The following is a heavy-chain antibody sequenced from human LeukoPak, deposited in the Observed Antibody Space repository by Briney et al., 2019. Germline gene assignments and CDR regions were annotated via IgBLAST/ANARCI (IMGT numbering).Heavy chain of an antibody. Sequence: ASVKVSCKASGYTFTSYGISWVRRAPGQGLEWMGWISAYNGNTNYAQKLQGRVTMTTDTSTSTAYMELRSLRSDDTAVYYCARGAGQLVGGYYYYGMDVWGQGTTVTVSS. CDR1: GYTFTSYG. CDR3: ARGAGQLVGGYYYYGMDV. D-gene: IGHD6-6*01. CDR2: ISAYNGNT. J-gene: IGHJ6*02. V-gene: IGHV1-18*01.